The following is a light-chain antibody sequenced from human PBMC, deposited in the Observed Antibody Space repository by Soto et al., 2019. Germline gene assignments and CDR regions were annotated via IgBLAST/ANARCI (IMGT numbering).Light chain of an antibody. Sequence: QSVLTQPPSVSGAPGQRVTISCTGSSSNIGTGYDVHWYQQLPGTAPKLLIYGNSNRPSGVPDRFSGSKSGTPASLAITGLQAEDEADYYCQSYDSNLSVVFGGGTKVTVL. J-gene: IGLJ2*01. V-gene: IGLV1-40*01. CDR1: SSNIGTGYD. CDR2: GNS. CDR3: QSYDSNLSVV.